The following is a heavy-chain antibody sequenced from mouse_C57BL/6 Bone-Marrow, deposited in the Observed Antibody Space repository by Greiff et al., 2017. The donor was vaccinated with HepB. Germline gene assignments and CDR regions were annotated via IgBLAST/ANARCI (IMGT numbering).Heavy chain of an antibody. V-gene: IGHV1-69*01. CDR2: IDPSDSYT. J-gene: IGHJ1*03. CDR3: ARSKGYWYFDV. Sequence: VQLQQSGAELVMPGASVKLSCKASGYTFTSYWMHWVKQRPGQGLEWIGEIDPSDSYTNYNQKFKGKSTLTVDKSSSTAYMQLSSLTSEDSAVYDCARSKGYWYFDVWGTGTTVTVSS. CDR1: GYTFTSYW.